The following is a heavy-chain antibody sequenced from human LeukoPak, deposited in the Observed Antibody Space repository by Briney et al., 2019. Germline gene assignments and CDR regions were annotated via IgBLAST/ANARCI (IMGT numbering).Heavy chain of an antibody. CDR3: AKCGHLKMATTYGDY. J-gene: IGHJ4*02. D-gene: IGHD5-24*01. CDR1: GFTFSSYA. Sequence: PGGSLRLSCAASGFTFSSYAMSWVRQAPGEGLEWVSAISGSGGSTYYADSVKGRFTISRDNSKNTLYLQMNSLRAEDTAVYYCAKCGHLKMATTYGDYWGQGTLVTVSS. V-gene: IGHV3-23*01. CDR2: ISGSGGST.